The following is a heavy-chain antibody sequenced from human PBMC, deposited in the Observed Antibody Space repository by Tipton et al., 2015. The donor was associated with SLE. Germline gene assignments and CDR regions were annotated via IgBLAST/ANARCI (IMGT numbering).Heavy chain of an antibody. J-gene: IGHJ4*02. CDR3: AREEMITVIRGTTGAY. V-gene: IGHV4-39*02. CDR1: GGSISSSSYY. D-gene: IGHD3-10*01. CDR2: IYYNGGT. Sequence: LRLSCTVSGGSISSSSYYWGWIRQPPGKGLEWIATIYYNGGTQYNPSLKSRVTISVDTSKNQFSLKLNSVTAADTAVYYCAREEMITVIRGTTGAYWGQGTLVTVSS.